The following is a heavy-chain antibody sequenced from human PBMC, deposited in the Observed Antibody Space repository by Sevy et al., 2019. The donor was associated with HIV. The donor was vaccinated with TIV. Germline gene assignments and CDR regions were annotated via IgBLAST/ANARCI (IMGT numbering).Heavy chain of an antibody. D-gene: IGHD1-26*01. J-gene: IGHJ4*02. Sequence: GGSLRLSCVTSGFSFSDYHMSWIRLAPGKGLEWISHITSSHGAKVYADSVRGRFDISRDNARKSVYLQMNRLQVEDTATYFCVGRRYWVGHSGSYFFDFWGQGTLVTVSS. CDR3: VGRRYWVGHSGSYFFDF. CDR2: ITSSHGAK. V-gene: IGHV3-11*01. CDR1: GFSFSDYH.